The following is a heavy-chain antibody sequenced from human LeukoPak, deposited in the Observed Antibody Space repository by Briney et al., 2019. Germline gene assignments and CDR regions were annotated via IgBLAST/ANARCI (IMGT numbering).Heavy chain of an antibody. CDR3: ARAAAKGYYDFWSGSPRFDY. Sequence: SVKVSCKASGGTFSSYAISWVRQAPGQGLEWMGGIIPIFGTANYAQKFQGRVTVTADESTSTAYMELSSLGSEDTAVYYCARAAAKGYYDFWSGSPRFDYWGQGTLVTVSS. D-gene: IGHD3-3*01. CDR2: IIPIFGTA. CDR1: GGTFSSYA. J-gene: IGHJ4*02. V-gene: IGHV1-69*13.